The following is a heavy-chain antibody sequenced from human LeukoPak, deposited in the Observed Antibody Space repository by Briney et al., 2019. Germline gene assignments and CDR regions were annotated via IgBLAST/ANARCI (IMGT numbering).Heavy chain of an antibody. J-gene: IGHJ6*02. D-gene: IGHD2-15*01. CDR1: GYTFTSYD. CDR3: ARGPSWWVYYYYGMDV. Sequence: ASVKVSCKASGYTFTSYDINWVRQATGQGLEWMGWMNPNSGNTGYAQKFQGRVTITRNTSISTAYMEVSSLRSEDTAVYYCARGPSWWVYYYYGMDVWGQGTTVTVSS. CDR2: MNPNSGNT. V-gene: IGHV1-8*01.